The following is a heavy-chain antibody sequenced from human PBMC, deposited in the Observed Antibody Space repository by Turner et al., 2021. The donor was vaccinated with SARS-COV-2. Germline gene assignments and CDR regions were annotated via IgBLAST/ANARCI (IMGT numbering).Heavy chain of an antibody. CDR3: WKAGGGYYYDSSGTGTDYFDY. D-gene: IGHD3-22*01. CDR1: GFTFSSYA. Sequence: EVQLVESGGGLVQPGGSLRLSCSASGFTFSSYAMHWVRQAPGKGLEYVSAISSNGGSTKYADSVKGRITNAKENTKKTVELQMRRLRGEDKAVEYCWKAGGGYYYDSSGTGTDYFDYWGQGTLVTVSS. J-gene: IGHJ4*02. V-gene: IGHV3-64D*06. CDR2: ISSNGGST.